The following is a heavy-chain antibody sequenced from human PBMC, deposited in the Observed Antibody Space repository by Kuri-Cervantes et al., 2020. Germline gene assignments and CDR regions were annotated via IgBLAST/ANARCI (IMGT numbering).Heavy chain of an antibody. J-gene: IGHJ4*02. CDR3: ARERDSGGWPLRSVDY. D-gene: IGHD6-19*01. CDR2: ISWNSGSI. CDR1: GFTFDDYA. V-gene: IGHV3-9*01. Sequence: GGSLRLSCAASGFTFDDYAMHWVRQAPGKGLEWVSGISWNSGSIGYADSVKGRFTISRDNAKNSLYLQMNSLRAEDTAVYYCARERDSGGWPLRSVDYWGQGTLVTVSS.